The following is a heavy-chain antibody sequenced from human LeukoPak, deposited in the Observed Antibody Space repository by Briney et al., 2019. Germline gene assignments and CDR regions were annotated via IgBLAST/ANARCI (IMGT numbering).Heavy chain of an antibody. D-gene: IGHD2-2*01. Sequence: ASVTISCKTSGYPLSDYYMHWVRQAPGQGLEWMGWIRGDTGDTDSPQKFRGRVTMTRDTSTDTAYFELSRLRYDDTAIYFCARFRVHSCDYWGQGPLVTVSS. CDR2: IRGDTGDT. J-gene: IGHJ4*02. CDR1: GYPLSDYY. CDR3: ARFRVHSCDY. V-gene: IGHV1-2*02.